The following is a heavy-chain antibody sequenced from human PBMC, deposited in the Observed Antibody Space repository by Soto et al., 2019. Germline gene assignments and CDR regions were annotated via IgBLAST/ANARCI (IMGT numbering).Heavy chain of an antibody. CDR3: ASPSTANGFQH. CDR2: INPSGGST. D-gene: IGHD4-17*01. V-gene: IGHV1-46*01. J-gene: IGHJ1*01. Sequence: GASVKVSCKASGYTFTSYYMHWVRQAPGQGLEWMGIINPSGGSTSYAQKFQGRVTMTRDTSTSAVYMELSSLRSEDTAVYYCASPSTANGFQHWGQGTLVTVSS. CDR1: GYTFTSYY.